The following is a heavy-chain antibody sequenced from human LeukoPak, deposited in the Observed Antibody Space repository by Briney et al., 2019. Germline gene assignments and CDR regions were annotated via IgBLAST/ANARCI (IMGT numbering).Heavy chain of an antibody. CDR3: ARDYTALGGYIDI. J-gene: IGHJ3*02. CDR2: IWYDGSNK. Sequence: AGGSLRLSCAASGFTFSSYGMHWVRQAPGKGLEWVAVIWYDGSNKYYADSVKGRFTISRDNSKNTLYLQMNSLRAEDTAVYYCARDYTALGGYIDIWGQGTMVTVSS. D-gene: IGHD5-18*01. V-gene: IGHV3-33*01. CDR1: GFTFSSYG.